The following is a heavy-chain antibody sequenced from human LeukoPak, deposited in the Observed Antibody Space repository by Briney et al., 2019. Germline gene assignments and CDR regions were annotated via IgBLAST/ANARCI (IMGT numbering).Heavy chain of an antibody. Sequence: GGSLRLSCAASGFNFNSYEVNWVRQAPGKGLEWLSYISSTGGTIYYADSVKGRFTISRDNAKNSLYLQMNSLRVEDTAIYYCARDPGYSFGHFDYWGQGTLVTVSS. CDR1: GFNFNSYE. CDR3: ARDPGYSFGHFDY. CDR2: ISSTGGTI. V-gene: IGHV3-48*03. D-gene: IGHD5-18*01. J-gene: IGHJ4*02.